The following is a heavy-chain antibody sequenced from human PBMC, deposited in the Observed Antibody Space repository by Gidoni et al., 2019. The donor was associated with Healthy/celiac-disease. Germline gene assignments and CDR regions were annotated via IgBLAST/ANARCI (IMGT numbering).Heavy chain of an antibody. D-gene: IGHD4-17*01. CDR2: IYSGGST. J-gene: IGHJ4*02. CDR3: ARTDYGGTWGFDY. V-gene: IGHV3-53*01. CDR1: GFTVSSHY. Sequence: EVQLVESGGGLIQPGGSLRLSCAASGFTVSSHYMSWVRPAPGKGLEWVSVIYSGGSTYYADSVKGRFTISRDNSKNTLYLQMNSLRAEDTAVYYCARTDYGGTWGFDYWGQGTLVTVSS.